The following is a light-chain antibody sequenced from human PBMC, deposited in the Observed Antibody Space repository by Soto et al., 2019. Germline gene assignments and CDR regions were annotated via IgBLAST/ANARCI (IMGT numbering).Light chain of an antibody. CDR1: SSDVGGYNY. V-gene: IGLV2-14*01. Sequence: QSALTQPASVSGSPGQSITISCTGTSSDVGGYNYVSWYQQHPGKAPKLMIYEVSNRPSGVSNRFSGSKSGNTASLTISGLQAEDEADYACISYTSSSTLYVLGTGTKLPVL. J-gene: IGLJ1*01. CDR2: EVS. CDR3: ISYTSSSTLYV.